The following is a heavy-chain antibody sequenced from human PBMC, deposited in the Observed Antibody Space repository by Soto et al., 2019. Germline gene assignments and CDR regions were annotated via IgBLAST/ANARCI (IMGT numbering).Heavy chain of an antibody. CDR3: ARKGHCSGGSCYQYYYYGMDV. CDR1: GFTFSSYG. Sequence: QVQLVESGGGVVQPGRSLRLSCAASGFTFSSYGMHWVRQAPGKGLEWVAVIWYDGSNKYYADSVKGRFTISRDNSKNTLYLQMNSLIAEDTAVYYCARKGHCSGGSCYQYYYYGMDVWGQGTTVTVSS. D-gene: IGHD2-15*01. J-gene: IGHJ6*02. V-gene: IGHV3-33*01. CDR2: IWYDGSNK.